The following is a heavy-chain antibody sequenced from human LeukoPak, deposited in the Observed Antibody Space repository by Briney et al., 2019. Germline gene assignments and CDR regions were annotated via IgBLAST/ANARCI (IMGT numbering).Heavy chain of an antibody. CDR3: ARGGSYFDISGYYFY. J-gene: IGHJ4*02. Sequence: GGSLRLSCAASGFTVGSNTMSWVRQAPGKGLEWVSIIYSGGSTSYADSVKGRFTISRDNSKDTLYLQMNSLRTEDTAVYYCARGGSYFDISGYYFYWGQGTLVTVSS. CDR2: IYSGGST. CDR1: GFTVGSNT. D-gene: IGHD3-22*01. V-gene: IGHV3-66*01.